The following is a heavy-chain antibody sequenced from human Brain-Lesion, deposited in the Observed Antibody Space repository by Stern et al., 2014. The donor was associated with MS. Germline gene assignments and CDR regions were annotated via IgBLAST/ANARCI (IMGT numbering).Heavy chain of an antibody. V-gene: IGHV3-7*01. CDR1: GFTFSDYW. D-gene: IGHD3-3*01. CDR2: INQDGSDK. J-gene: IGHJ5*02. CDR3: ARIDRGNYDFWSGYYDYWFDP. Sequence: EVQLVESGGDLVQPGGSLRLSCVASGFTFSDYWLTWVRQAPGQGLQWVANINQDGSDKKYVDSVKGRFTISRDNAKNSLYLQMNSLRVDDTAVYYCARIDRGNYDFWSGYYDYWFDPWGQGTLVTVSS.